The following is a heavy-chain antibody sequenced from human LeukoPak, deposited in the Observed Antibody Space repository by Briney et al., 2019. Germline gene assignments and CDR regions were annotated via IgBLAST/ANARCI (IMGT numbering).Heavy chain of an antibody. CDR2: INHSGST. V-gene: IGHV4-34*01. CDR1: GGSFSGYY. D-gene: IGHD5-24*01. J-gene: IGHJ4*02. Sequence: SETLSLTCAVYGGSFSGYYWSWIRQPPGKGLEWIGEINHSGSTNHNPSLKSRVAISVDTSKNEFSLKLSSVSAADTAVYHCASVEMATTKFAYWGQGALVTVSS. CDR3: ASVEMATTKFAY.